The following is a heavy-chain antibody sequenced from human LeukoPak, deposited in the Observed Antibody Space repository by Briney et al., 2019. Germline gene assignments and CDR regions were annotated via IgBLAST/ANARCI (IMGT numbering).Heavy chain of an antibody. J-gene: IGHJ4*02. V-gene: IGHV3-13*05. D-gene: IGHD6-13*01. Sequence: GGPLRLSCAASGFTFSSYDMHWVRQATGKGLEWVSGIGTAGDPYYPGSVKGRFTISRENAKNSFYLQMNSLRAGDTAVYYCARAYSSTWYDSPLDYWGQGTLVTVSS. CDR3: ARAYSSTWYDSPLDY. CDR1: GFTFSSYD. CDR2: IGTAGDP.